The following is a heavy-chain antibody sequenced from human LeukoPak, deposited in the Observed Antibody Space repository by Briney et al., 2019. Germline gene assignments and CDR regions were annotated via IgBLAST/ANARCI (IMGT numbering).Heavy chain of an antibody. V-gene: IGHV3-7*01. Sequence: GGSLRLSCAASGFTFTSYWMTWVRRAPGKGLEWVANIREDGSERYYVASAKGRFTVSRDNAKKSLSLQVNSLRAEDTAVYYCARPGDYGDYSYYFDYWGQGTLVTVSS. D-gene: IGHD4-17*01. CDR3: ARPGDYGDYSYYFDY. CDR2: IREDGSER. J-gene: IGHJ4*02. CDR1: GFTFTSYW.